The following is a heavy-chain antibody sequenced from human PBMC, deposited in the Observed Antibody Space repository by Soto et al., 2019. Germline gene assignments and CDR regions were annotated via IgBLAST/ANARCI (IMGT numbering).Heavy chain of an antibody. Sequence: ASVKVSCKASGYTFTSYGISWVRQAPGQGLEWMGWISAYNGNTNYAQKLQGRVTMTTDTSTSTAYMELRSLGSYDTAVYYCAGSAGGSGAFRYCSGGSCYPPPVDYYYYYMDVWGKGTTVTVSS. V-gene: IGHV1-18*01. CDR3: AGSAGGSGAFRYCSGGSCYPPPVDYYYYYMDV. D-gene: IGHD2-15*01. CDR2: ISAYNGNT. CDR1: GYTFTSYG. J-gene: IGHJ6*03.